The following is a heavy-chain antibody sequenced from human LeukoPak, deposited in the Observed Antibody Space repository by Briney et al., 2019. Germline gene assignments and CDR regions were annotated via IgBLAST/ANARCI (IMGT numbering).Heavy chain of an antibody. V-gene: IGHV4-30-2*01. CDR2: IYHSGST. CDR3: AREGITMVRGVIRRWFDP. D-gene: IGHD3-10*01. Sequence: SETLSLTCAVSGGSISSGGYSWSWIRQPPGKGLEWIGYIYHSGSTYYNPSLKSRVTISVDRSKNQFSLKLSSATAADTAVYYCAREGITMVRGVIRRWFDPWGQGTLVTVSS. CDR1: GGSISSGGYS. J-gene: IGHJ5*02.